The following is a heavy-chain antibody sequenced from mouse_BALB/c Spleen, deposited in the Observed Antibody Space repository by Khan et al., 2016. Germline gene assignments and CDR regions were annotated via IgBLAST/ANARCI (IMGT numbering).Heavy chain of an antibody. Sequence: EVKLLESGGGLVQPGGSLKLSCAASGFDFSRYWMSWVRQAPGKGLEWIGEINPDSSTINYTPSLKDKFIISRDNAKNTLYLQMSKVRSEDTALYYCTRLYYYGTGDCWGQGTTLTVSS. CDR2: INPDSSTI. J-gene: IGHJ2*01. D-gene: IGHD1-1*01. CDR1: GFDFSRYW. V-gene: IGHV4-1*02. CDR3: TRLYYYGTGDC.